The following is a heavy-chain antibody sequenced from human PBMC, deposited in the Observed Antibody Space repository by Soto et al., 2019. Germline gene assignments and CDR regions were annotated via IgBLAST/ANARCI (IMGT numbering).Heavy chain of an antibody. CDR3: ATHPAYSGVSA. CDR1: GFTFSTYA. CDR2: ISGSGGGT. V-gene: IGHV3-23*01. Sequence: PGGSLRLSCAASGFTFSTYAIIWVRQAPGKGLDWVSTISGSGGGTYYADSVKGRFTISRDNSKDTLYLQMNSLKAEDTAVYYCATHPAYSGVSARGHGTLVTVSS. D-gene: IGHD5-18*01. J-gene: IGHJ4*01.